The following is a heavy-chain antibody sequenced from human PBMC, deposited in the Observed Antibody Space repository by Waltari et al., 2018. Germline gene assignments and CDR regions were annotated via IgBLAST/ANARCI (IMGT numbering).Heavy chain of an antibody. V-gene: IGHV4-34*01. D-gene: IGHD2-2*01. Sequence: QVQLQQWGAGLLKPSETLSLTCAVYGGSFSGYYWSWIRQPPGKGLEWIGEINHNGSTNYNPSLKSRVTISVDTSKNQFSLKLGSVTAADTAVYYCARERYCSSTSCSNWFDPWGQGTLVTVSS. J-gene: IGHJ5*02. CDR2: INHNGST. CDR1: GGSFSGYY. CDR3: ARERYCSSTSCSNWFDP.